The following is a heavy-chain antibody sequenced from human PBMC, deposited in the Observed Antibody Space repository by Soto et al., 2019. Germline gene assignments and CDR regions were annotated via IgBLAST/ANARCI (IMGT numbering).Heavy chain of an antibody. CDR1: GFTFSSYA. CDR3: ARITGRSTSCPMDV. Sequence: EVQLLESGGGLVQPGGSLRLSCAASGFTFSSYAMSWVRQAPGKGLEWVSAISGSGGSTYYADSVKGRFTISRDNSKNTLYLQMNSLRAEDTAVYYCARITGRSTSCPMDVWGQGTTVTVSS. J-gene: IGHJ6*02. D-gene: IGHD2-2*01. V-gene: IGHV3-23*01. CDR2: ISGSGGST.